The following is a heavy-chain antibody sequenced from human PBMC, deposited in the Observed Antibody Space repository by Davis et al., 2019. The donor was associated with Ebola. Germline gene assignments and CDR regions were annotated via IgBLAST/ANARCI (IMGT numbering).Heavy chain of an antibody. D-gene: IGHD6-19*01. J-gene: IGHJ4*02. CDR3: ARDSSGWYYFDY. CDR1: GYTFTSYA. V-gene: IGHV1-3*01. CDR2: INVGNGNT. Sequence: AASVKVSCKASGYTFTSYAMHWVRQAPGQRLEWMGWINVGNGNTKYSQKFQGRVTITRDTSASTAYMELSGLRSEDTAVYYCARDSSGWYYFDYWGQGTLVTVSS.